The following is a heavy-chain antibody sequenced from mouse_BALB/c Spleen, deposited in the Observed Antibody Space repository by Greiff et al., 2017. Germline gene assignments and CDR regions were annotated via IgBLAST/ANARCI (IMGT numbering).Heavy chain of an antibody. J-gene: IGHJ4*01. CDR1: GFTFSSYG. CDR3: ARQTTARYAMDY. Sequence: EVKLMESGGDLVKPGGSLKLSCAASGFTFSSYGMSWVRQTPDKRLEWVATISSGGSYTYYPDSVKGRFTISRDNAKNTLYLQMSSLKSEDTAMYYCARQTTARYAMDYWGQGTSVTVS. D-gene: IGHD1-2*01. V-gene: IGHV5-6*01. CDR2: ISSGGSYT.